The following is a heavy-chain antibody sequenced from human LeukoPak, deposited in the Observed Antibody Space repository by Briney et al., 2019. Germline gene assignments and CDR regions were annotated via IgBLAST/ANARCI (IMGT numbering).Heavy chain of an antibody. CDR2: ISAYNGNT. J-gene: IGHJ4*02. D-gene: IGHD3-10*01. V-gene: IGHV1-18*01. CDR3: ARAPQATRWFGELLSSDY. CDR1: GYTFTSYG. Sequence: ASVKVSCKASGYTFTSYGISWVRQAPGQGLEWMGWISAYNGNTNYAQKLQGRVTMTTDTSTSTAYMELRSLRSDDTAVYYCARAPQATRWFGELLSSDYWGQGTLVTVSS.